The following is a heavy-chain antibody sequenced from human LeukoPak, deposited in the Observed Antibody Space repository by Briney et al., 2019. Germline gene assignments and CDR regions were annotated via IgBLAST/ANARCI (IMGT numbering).Heavy chain of an antibody. J-gene: IGHJ4*02. V-gene: IGHV3-23*01. CDR1: GFTFSSYA. CDR2: ISGSGAST. D-gene: IGHD6-6*01. Sequence: GGSLRLSCAASGFTFSSYAMSWVRQAPGKGLEWVSGISGSGASTYYADSVKGRFTISRDNSKDTLYLQMNSLRAEDTAVYYCAKHLAARPLYYFDYWGQGTLVTVSS. CDR3: AKHLAARPLYYFDY.